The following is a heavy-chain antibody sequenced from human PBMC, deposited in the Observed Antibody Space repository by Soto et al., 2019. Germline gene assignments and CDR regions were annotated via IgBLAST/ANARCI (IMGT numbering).Heavy chain of an antibody. D-gene: IGHD2-8*02. Sequence: SEPLSVTCTVSGGSVSSGSYYWSWNRQPPGKGLEWIGYIYYSGSTNYNPSLKSRVTISVDTSKNQFSLKLTSVTAADTAVYYCARDKITGLFDYWGQGTLVTVSS. CDR3: ARDKITGLFDY. CDR1: GGSVSSGSYY. CDR2: IYYSGST. V-gene: IGHV4-61*01. J-gene: IGHJ4*02.